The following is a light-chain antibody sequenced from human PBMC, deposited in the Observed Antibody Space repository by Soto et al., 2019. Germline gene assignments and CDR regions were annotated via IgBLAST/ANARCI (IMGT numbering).Light chain of an antibody. J-gene: IGKJ5*01. CDR1: QSAGSD. Sequence: EIVMSQSPAALSVSPVARSTLSCRASQSAGSDLAWYQQKPGQAPRLLIYGASTRATGIPARFSGSGSGTDFTLTISRLETEDFAVFYCQQYGTPEIIFGQGTRLEIK. CDR3: QQYGTPEII. V-gene: IGKV3D-15*01. CDR2: GAS.